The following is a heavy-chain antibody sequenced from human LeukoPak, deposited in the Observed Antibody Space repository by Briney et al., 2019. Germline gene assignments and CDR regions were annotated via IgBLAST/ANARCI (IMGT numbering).Heavy chain of an antibody. Sequence: PGGSLRLSCAASGFTFSSYEMNWVRQAPGKGLEWVSYISSSGSTIYYADSVKGRFTISRDNSNNSLYLQMNSLRTEDTAVYYCARALCSGGNCYSADYWGQGTLVTVSS. V-gene: IGHV3-48*03. D-gene: IGHD2-15*01. CDR2: ISSSGSTI. J-gene: IGHJ4*02. CDR3: ARALCSGGNCYSADY. CDR1: GFTFSSYE.